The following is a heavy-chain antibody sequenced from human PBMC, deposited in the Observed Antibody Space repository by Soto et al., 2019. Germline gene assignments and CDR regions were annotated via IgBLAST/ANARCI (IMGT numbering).Heavy chain of an antibody. CDR2: IKQDGSEK. CDR1: GFIFSSYW. V-gene: IGHV3-7*01. CDR3: ARDLLQPTNYYYYYMDV. D-gene: IGHD1-1*01. J-gene: IGHJ6*03. Sequence: EVQLVESGGGLVQPGGSLRLSCAASGFIFSSYWMSWVRQAPGKGLEWVANIKQDGSEKYYVDSVKGRFTISRDNAKNSLYLQMNSLRAEDTAVYYCARDLLQPTNYYYYYMDVWGKGTTVTVSS.